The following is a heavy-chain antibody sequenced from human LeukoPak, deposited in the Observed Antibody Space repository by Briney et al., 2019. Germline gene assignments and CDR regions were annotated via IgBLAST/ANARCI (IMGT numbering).Heavy chain of an antibody. J-gene: IGHJ4*02. CDR1: GFTFSDYY. CDR2: ISSSSSYT. D-gene: IGHD3-9*01. CDR3: ARLYDILTGAFDY. Sequence: GGSLRLSCAASGFTFSDYYMSWIRQAPGKGLEWVSYISSSSSYTNYADSVKGRFTISRDNAKNSLYLQMSSLRAEDTAIYYCARLYDILTGAFDYWGQGTLVTVSS. V-gene: IGHV3-11*06.